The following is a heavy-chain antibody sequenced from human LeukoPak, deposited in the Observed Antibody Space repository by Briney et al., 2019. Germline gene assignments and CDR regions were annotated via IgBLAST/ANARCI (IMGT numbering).Heavy chain of an antibody. J-gene: IGHJ4*02. CDR1: GFSLSTSGVG. CDR3: AHLNYDSSGYLFYFDY. Sequence: SGPTLVNPTQTLTLTCTSSGFSLSTSGVGVGWIRQPPGKALEWLALIYWDDDKRYSPSLKSRLIITKDTSKNQVVLTMTNVDPVDTATYYCAHLNYDSSGYLFYFDYWGQGTLVTVSS. V-gene: IGHV2-5*02. D-gene: IGHD3-22*01. CDR2: IYWDDDK.